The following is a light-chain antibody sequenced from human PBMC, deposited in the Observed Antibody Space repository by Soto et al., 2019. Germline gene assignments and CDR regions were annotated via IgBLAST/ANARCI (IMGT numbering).Light chain of an antibody. CDR1: SSDVGGYNY. CDR3: SSYTSTIVV. CDR2: DVS. V-gene: IGLV2-14*01. Sequence: QSALTQPASVSGSPGQSITISCTGTSSDVGGYNYVSWYQQHPGKAPKLMIYDVSNRPSGVSNRFSGSKSGTTASLTISGLQAEDEADYCCSSYTSTIVVFGRGTKLTVL. J-gene: IGLJ2*01.